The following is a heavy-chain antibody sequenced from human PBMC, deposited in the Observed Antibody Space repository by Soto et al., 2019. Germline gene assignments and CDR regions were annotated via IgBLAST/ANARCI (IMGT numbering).Heavy chain of an antibody. CDR1: GDSISSPHYY. D-gene: IGHD2-21*01. J-gene: IGHJ6*02. V-gene: IGHV4-61*01. Sequence: SETLSLTCTVSGDSISSPHYYWTWIRQPPGKGLEWVGYIYYSGNNNYNPALKSRVTISVDTSKNQFSLKLSSVTAADTAVYYCARDDSPDTGQYYYGMDVWGQGTTVTVSS. CDR3: ARDDSPDTGQYYYGMDV. CDR2: IYYSGNN.